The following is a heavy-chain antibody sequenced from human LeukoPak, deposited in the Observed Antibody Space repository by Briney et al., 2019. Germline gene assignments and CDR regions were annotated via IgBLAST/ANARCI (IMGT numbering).Heavy chain of an antibody. CDR2: IYTSGST. J-gene: IGHJ4*02. D-gene: IGHD5-24*01. Sequence: SQTLSLTCTVSGGSISSGSYYWSWLRQPAGMGLEWIGRIYTSGSTNYNPSLKSRVTISVDTSKNQFSLKLSSVTAADTAVYYCARDRGDGYNYDYWGQGTLVTVSS. CDR3: ARDRGDGYNYDY. CDR1: GGSISSGSYY. V-gene: IGHV4-61*02.